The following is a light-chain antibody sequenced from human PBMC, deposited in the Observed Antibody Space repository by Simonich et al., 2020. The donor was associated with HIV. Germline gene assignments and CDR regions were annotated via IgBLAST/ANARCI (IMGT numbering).Light chain of an antibody. CDR3: QQYDNWRPWT. CDR1: QSVSSN. Sequence: EIVMTQSPGTLSVSPRERATLFCSASQSVSSNLAWYQQKPGQAPRLLIYGASIRATGVPGRFSGSGSGTEFTLTISTMQSEDFAVYYCQQYDNWRPWTFGQGTKVEIK. CDR2: GAS. V-gene: IGKV3-15*01. J-gene: IGKJ1*01.